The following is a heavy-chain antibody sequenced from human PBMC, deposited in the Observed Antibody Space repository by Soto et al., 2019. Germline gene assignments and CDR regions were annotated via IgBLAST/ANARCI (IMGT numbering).Heavy chain of an antibody. CDR1: GGSISSSIYY. CDR3: AANYGDYVAVIDY. D-gene: IGHD4-17*01. V-gene: IGHV4-39*01. CDR2: IYYSGST. J-gene: IGHJ4*02. Sequence: SETLSLTCTVSGGSISSSIYYWGWIRQPPGKGLEWIGSIYYSGSTYYNPSLKSRVTISVDTSKNQFSLKLSSVTAADTAVYYCAANYGDYVAVIDYWGQGTLVTVSS.